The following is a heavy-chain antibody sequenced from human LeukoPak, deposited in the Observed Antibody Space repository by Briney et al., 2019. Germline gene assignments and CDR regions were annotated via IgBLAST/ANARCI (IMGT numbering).Heavy chain of an antibody. J-gene: IGHJ5*02. D-gene: IGHD3-16*02. CDR3: ARLMITFGGVIVQFDP. Sequence: SETLSLTCTVSGGSISSSRYYWGWIRQPPGKGLEWIGSIYYSGSTYYNPSLKSRVTISVDTSKNQFSLKLSSVTAADTAVYYCARLMITFGGVIVQFDPWGQGTLVTVSS. V-gene: IGHV4-39*01. CDR1: GGSISSSRYY. CDR2: IYYSGST.